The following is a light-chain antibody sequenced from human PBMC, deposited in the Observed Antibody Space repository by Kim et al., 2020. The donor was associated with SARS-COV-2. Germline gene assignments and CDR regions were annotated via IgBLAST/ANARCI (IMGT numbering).Light chain of an antibody. Sequence: VSTGQTASITCYGDNLGDKYTYWYQQKAGQSPLLVIYQDKKRPSGIPERFSGSNSGNTATLIIGGTQAMDEADYYCQAWDSNTAVIFGGGTQLTVL. V-gene: IGLV3-1*01. CDR2: QDK. CDR1: NLGDKY. CDR3: QAWDSNTAVI. J-gene: IGLJ2*01.